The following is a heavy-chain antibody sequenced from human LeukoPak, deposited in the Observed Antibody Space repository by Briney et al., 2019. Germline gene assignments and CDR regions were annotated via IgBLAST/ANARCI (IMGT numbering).Heavy chain of an antibody. D-gene: IGHD3-3*01. CDR1: GYTFTSYG. V-gene: IGHV1-18*01. CDR3: ARDNDFWSGYFFDY. Sequence: EASVKVSCKASGYTFTSYGMRWVRQAPGQGLEWMGWISAYNGNTNYAQKLQGRVTMTTDTSTSTAYMELRSLRSDDTAVYYCARDNDFWSGYFFDYWGQGTLVTVSS. CDR2: ISAYNGNT. J-gene: IGHJ4*02.